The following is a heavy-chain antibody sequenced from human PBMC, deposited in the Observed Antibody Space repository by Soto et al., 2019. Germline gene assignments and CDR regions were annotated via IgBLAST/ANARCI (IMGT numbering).Heavy chain of an antibody. V-gene: IGHV4-39*01. J-gene: IGHJ4*02. CDR1: GGSISSSSYY. CDR2: IYYSGST. D-gene: IGHD6-13*01. CDR3: ARLGYSGTRLARYYFDY. Sequence: SETLSLTCTVSGGSISSSSYYWGWIRQPPGKGLEWIGSIYYSGSTYYNPSLKSRVTISVDTSKNQFSLKLSSVTAADTAVYYCARLGYSGTRLARYYFDYWGQGTLVTVSS.